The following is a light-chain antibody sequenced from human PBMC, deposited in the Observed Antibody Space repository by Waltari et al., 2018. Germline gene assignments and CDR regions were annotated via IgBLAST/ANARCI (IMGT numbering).Light chain of an antibody. V-gene: IGKV2-30*02. CDR3: GQGTHWPWS. CDR2: KVS. J-gene: IGKJ1*01. CDR1: QSLGHSDGNTY. Sequence: DVVMTQSPLSLPITPGQPASISCRSSQSLGHSDGNTYLSWYQQKQGQPPRLLIYKVSNRDSGVPDRFSGGGAGTGLSLKISRVAAEDVGVYYCGQGTHWPWSFGQGTKVEIK.